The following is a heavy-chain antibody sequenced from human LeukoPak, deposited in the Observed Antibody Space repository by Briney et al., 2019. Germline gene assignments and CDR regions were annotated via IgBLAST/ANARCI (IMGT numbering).Heavy chain of an antibody. CDR3: ARHGYCSGGSCYWEY. CDR2: IYYSGST. V-gene: IGHV4-59*08. J-gene: IGHJ4*02. CDR1: GGSISPYY. Sequence: PETLSLTCIVSGGSISPYYWSWIRQPPGSGLEWIAYIYYSGSTSYNPSLKSPVAISVDTSNNAVSLKLSSVAAADTALYYCARHGYCSGGSCYWEYWGQGALVTVSS. D-gene: IGHD2-15*01.